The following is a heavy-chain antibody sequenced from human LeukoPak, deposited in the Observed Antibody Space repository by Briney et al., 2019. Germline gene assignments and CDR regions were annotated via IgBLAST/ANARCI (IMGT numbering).Heavy chain of an antibody. D-gene: IGHD2/OR15-2a*01. CDR2: INHSGST. V-gene: IGHV4-34*01. CDR3: ARGLRENSSQDHDYFDY. Sequence: KPSETLFLTCAVYGGSFSGYYWSWIRQPPGKGLEWIGEINHSGSTNYNPSLKSRVTISVDTSKDQFSLKLSSVTAADTAVYYCARGLRENSSQDHDYFDYWGQGTLVTVSS. J-gene: IGHJ4*02. CDR1: GGSFSGYY.